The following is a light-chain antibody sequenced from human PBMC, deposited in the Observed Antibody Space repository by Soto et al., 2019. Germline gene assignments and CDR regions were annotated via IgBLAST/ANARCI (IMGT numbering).Light chain of an antibody. V-gene: IGLV2-14*01. CDR2: EVN. CDR3: ASYTVSHTWV. CDR1: NSDVGAYNY. Sequence: QSVLTQPASVSGSPGQSITISCTGSNSDVGAYNYVSWYQQHPGKAPKLIIYEVNNRPSGVSYRFSGSKSGNTASLTISGLQAEDEADYYCASYTVSHTWVFGGGTKLTVL. J-gene: IGLJ3*02.